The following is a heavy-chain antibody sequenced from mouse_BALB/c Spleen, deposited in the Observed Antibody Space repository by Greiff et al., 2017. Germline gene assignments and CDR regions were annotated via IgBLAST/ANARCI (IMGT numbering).Heavy chain of an antibody. Sequence: EVHLVESGGGLVQPGGSRKLSCAASGFTFSSFGMHWVRQAPEKGLEWVAYISSGSSTIYYADTVKGRFTISRDNPKNTLFLQMTSLRSEDTAMYYCASLRLGRSYWGQGTLVTVSA. D-gene: IGHD4-1*01. CDR2: ISSGSSTI. V-gene: IGHV5-17*02. CDR1: GFTFSSFG. CDR3: ASLRLGRSY. J-gene: IGHJ3*01.